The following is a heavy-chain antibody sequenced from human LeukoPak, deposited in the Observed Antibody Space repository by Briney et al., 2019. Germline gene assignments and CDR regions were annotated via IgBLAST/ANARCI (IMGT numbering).Heavy chain of an antibody. CDR1: GYTLSELS. CDR2: FDPEDDER. Sequence: GASVKVSFKVSGYTLSELSMHWVRQAPGKGVEWMGGFDPEDDERVYAQKFQGRVTMTEDTSTDTAYMELSSLRSEDTAIYYCATELRSGYFDYWGQGTLVTVSS. CDR3: ATELRSGYFDY. J-gene: IGHJ4*02. D-gene: IGHD3-22*01. V-gene: IGHV1-24*01.